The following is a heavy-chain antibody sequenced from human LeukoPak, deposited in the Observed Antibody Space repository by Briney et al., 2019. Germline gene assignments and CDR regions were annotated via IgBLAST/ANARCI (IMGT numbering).Heavy chain of an antibody. J-gene: IGHJ6*03. V-gene: IGHV1-2*02. CDR3: ARSTRDYYYYYMDV. CDR2: INPNSGGT. CDR1: GYTFTGYY. Sequence: GASVKVSCKASGYTFTGYYMHWVRQAPGQGLEWMGWINPNSGGTNYAQKFQGRVTMTRDTSISTAYMELSRLRSDDTAVYYCARSTRDYYYYYMDVWGKGTTVTVSS.